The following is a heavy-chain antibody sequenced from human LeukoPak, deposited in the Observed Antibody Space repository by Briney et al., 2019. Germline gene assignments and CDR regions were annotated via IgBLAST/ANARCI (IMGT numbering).Heavy chain of an antibody. CDR2: INHSGST. J-gene: IGHJ3*02. CDR3: ARDLPFYCSSTTCYAFDI. Sequence: SETLSLTCAVYGGSFSGYYWSWIRQPPGKGLEWIGEINHSGSTNYNPSLKSRVTISVDTSKNQFSLKLSSVTAADTAVYYCARDLPFYCSSTTCYAFDIWGQGTMVTVSS. CDR1: GGSFSGYY. V-gene: IGHV4-34*01. D-gene: IGHD2-2*01.